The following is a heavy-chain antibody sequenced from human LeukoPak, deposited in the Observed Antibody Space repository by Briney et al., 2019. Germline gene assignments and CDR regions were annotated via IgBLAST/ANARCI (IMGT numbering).Heavy chain of an antibody. CDR2: IRSKANSYAT. D-gene: IGHD6-6*01. CDR1: GFTFSGSA. J-gene: IGHJ6*03. Sequence: GGSLRLSCAASGFTFSGSAMHWVRQASGKGLEWVGRIRSKANSYATAYAASVKGRFTISRDDSKNTAYLQMNSLKTEDTAVYYCTRLGYSSSGYMDVWGKGTTVTVSS. CDR3: TRLGYSSSGYMDV. V-gene: IGHV3-73*01.